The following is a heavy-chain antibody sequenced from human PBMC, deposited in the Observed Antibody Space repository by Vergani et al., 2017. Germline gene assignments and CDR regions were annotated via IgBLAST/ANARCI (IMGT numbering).Heavy chain of an antibody. CDR3: AKGNSGTTGTTGSFDY. D-gene: IGHD1-1*01. V-gene: IGHV3-23*04. CDR2: ISGSGGST. Sequence: EVQLVESGGGLVKPGGSLRLSCAASGFTFSSYAMSWVRQAPGKGLEWVSAISGSGGSTYYADSVKGRFTISRDNSKNTLYLQMNSLRAEDTAVYYCAKGNSGTTGTTGSFDYWGQGTLVTVSS. J-gene: IGHJ4*02. CDR1: GFTFSSYA.